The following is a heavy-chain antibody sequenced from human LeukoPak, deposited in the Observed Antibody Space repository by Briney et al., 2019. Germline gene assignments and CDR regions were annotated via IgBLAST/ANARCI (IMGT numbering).Heavy chain of an antibody. V-gene: IGHV3-13*04. Sequence: GGSLRLSCAASGFTVSSHDIHWVRQPTGKGLEWVSGVGIAGDIYYAGSVKGRFTISRDNAKNTLYLQMNSLRADDTAVYYCARDDGDGYIHYFDYWGQGTLVTVSS. CDR2: VGIAGDI. CDR1: GFTVSSHD. CDR3: ARDDGDGYIHYFDY. J-gene: IGHJ4*02. D-gene: IGHD5-24*01.